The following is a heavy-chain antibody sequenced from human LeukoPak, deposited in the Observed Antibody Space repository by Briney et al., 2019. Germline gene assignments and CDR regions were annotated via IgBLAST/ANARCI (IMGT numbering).Heavy chain of an antibody. CDR2: ISYDGSNK. Sequence: GGSLRLSCAASGFTFSSYAMHWVRQAPGKGLEWVAVISYDGSNKYYADSVKGRFTISRDNSKNTLYLQMNSLRAEDTAVYYCARERPTTVTIGDHAFDIWGQGTMVTVSS. J-gene: IGHJ3*02. CDR1: GFTFSSYA. D-gene: IGHD4-17*01. V-gene: IGHV3-30*04. CDR3: ARERPTTVTIGDHAFDI.